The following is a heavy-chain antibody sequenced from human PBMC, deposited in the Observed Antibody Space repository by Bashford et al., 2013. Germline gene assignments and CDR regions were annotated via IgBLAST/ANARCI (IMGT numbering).Heavy chain of an antibody. CDR3: ARVRGIAAAGTVDY. V-gene: IGHV3-21*01. D-gene: IGHD6-13*01. Sequence: GGSLRLSCSASGFTFTSYTMGWVRQAPGKGLEWVSSVDSTGTYRVYADSVKGRFTISRDNSKSTLYLQMNSLRAEDTAVYYCARVRGIAAAGTVDYWGQGTLVTVSS. J-gene: IGHJ4*02. CDR1: GFTFTSYT. CDR2: VDSTGTYR.